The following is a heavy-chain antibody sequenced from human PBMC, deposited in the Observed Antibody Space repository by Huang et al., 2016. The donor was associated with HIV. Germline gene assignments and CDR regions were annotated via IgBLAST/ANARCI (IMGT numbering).Heavy chain of an antibody. V-gene: IGHV1-69*01. Sequence: QVQLVQSGAEVKKPGSSVKVSCKASGGTFNNYAINWVRQAPGPGLEVMGGTSPIFGTPNDAQKFQCRVTSTADESTSTAYIQLSSLKSDDTAVYYCASGDRWLQFGFDFDIWGQGTMVIVSS. D-gene: IGHD5-12*01. J-gene: IGHJ3*02. CDR1: GGTFNNYA. CDR2: TSPIFGTP. CDR3: ASGDRWLQFGFDFDI.